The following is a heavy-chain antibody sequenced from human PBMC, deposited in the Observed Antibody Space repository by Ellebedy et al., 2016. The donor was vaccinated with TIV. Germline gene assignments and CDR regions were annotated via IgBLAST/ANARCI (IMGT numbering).Heavy chain of an antibody. CDR1: GFTFSSYG. CDR2: ISSSGSTI. Sequence: GGSLRLSXAASGFTFSSYGMHWVRQAPGKGLEWVSYISSSGSTIYYADSVKGRFTISRDNAKNSLYLQMNSLRAEDTAVYYCARGDIVVVPAAPYYYYGMDVWGQGTTVTVSS. V-gene: IGHV3-48*04. D-gene: IGHD2-2*01. CDR3: ARGDIVVVPAAPYYYYGMDV. J-gene: IGHJ6*02.